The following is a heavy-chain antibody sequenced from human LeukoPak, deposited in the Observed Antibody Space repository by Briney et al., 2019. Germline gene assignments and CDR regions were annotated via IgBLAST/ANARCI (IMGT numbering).Heavy chain of an antibody. CDR2: ISSSGSTI. D-gene: IGHD3-22*01. V-gene: IGHV3-11*01. J-gene: IGHJ6*02. CDR3: ARWGAEMYYYDSSGSPGPHYGMDV. CDR1: GFTFSDYY. Sequence: KAGGSLRPSCAASGFTFSDYYMSWIRQAPGKGLEWVSYISSSGSTIYYADSVKGRFTISRDNAKNSLYLQMNSLRAEDTAVYYCARWGAEMYYYDSSGSPGPHYGMDVWGQGTTVTVSS.